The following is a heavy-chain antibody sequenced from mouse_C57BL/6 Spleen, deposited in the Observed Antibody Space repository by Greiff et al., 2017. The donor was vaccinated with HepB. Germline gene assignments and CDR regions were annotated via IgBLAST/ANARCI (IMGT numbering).Heavy chain of an antibody. V-gene: IGHV1-82*01. CDR3: ARSYGNYLSYWYFDV. CDR1: GYAFSSSW. J-gene: IGHJ1*03. D-gene: IGHD2-1*01. CDR2: IYPGDGDT. Sequence: QVQLKQSGPELVKPGASVKISCKASGYAFSSSWMNWVKQRPGKGLEWIGRIYPGDGDTNYNGKFKGKATLTADKSSSTAYMQLSSLTSEDSAVYFCARSYGNYLSYWYFDVWGTGTTVTVSS.